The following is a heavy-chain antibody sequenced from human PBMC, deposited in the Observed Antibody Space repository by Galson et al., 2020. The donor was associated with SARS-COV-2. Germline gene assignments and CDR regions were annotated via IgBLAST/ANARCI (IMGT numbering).Heavy chain of an antibody. CDR1: GYTFTDNY. CDR2: IDPNNAGA. CDR3: ARDRNYYGSGSDLCDN. Sequence: ASVKVSCKASGYTFTDNYIHWVRQAPGEGLEWMAWIDPNNAGANHALKFLGRVTMTADTSISTAYMELSSLTSDDTAVYYCARDRNYYGSGSDLCDNWGRGTRGTVSS. D-gene: IGHD3-10*01. V-gene: IGHV1-2*02. J-gene: IGHJ4*02.